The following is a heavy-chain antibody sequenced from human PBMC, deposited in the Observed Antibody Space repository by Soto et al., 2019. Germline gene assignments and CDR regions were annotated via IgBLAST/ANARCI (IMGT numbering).Heavy chain of an antibody. Sequence: SETLSLRCTVSGGTINSYDWSWIRQPPGKGLEWIGYIYYSGSTNYNPSLKSRVTISVDTSKNQFSLKLSSVTAADTAVYYCARDSANYDFWSGARYYYYYMDVWGKGTTVTVSS. D-gene: IGHD3-3*01. V-gene: IGHV4-59*01. CDR1: GGTINSYD. CDR3: ARDSANYDFWSGARYYYYYMDV. J-gene: IGHJ6*03. CDR2: IYYSGST.